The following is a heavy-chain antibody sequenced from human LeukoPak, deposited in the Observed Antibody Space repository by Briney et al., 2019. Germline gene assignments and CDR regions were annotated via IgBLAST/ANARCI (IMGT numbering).Heavy chain of an antibody. J-gene: IGHJ4*02. CDR1: VFTFSNFA. CDR3: ATDRPHPRNEPTNFDY. V-gene: IGHV3-23*01. D-gene: IGHD1-1*01. CDR2: ISGSGDNT. Sequence: GGSLRLSCAPSVFTFSNFAMSWVRQAPGKGLERVSAISGSGDNTYYADSVKGRFTISRDNSKNTLSLQMNSLRAEDTAVYYCATDRPHPRNEPTNFDYWGQGTLVTVSS.